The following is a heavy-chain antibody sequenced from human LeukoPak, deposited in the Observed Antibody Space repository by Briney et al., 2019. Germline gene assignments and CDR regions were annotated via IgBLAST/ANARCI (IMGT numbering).Heavy chain of an antibody. CDR1: GFTFSSYA. CDR3: AKIDGSSWAYFDY. CDR2: ISGSGGST. V-gene: IGHV3-23*01. J-gene: IGHJ4*02. D-gene: IGHD6-13*01. Sequence: GGSLRLSCTASGFTFSSYAMSWVRQAPGKGLEWVSAISGSGGSTYYADSVKGRFTISRDNSKNTLYLQMNSLRAEDTAVYYCAKIDGSSWAYFDYWGQGTLVTVSS.